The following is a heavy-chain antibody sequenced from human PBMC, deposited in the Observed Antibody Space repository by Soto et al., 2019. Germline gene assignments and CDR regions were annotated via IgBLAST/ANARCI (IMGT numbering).Heavy chain of an antibody. CDR2: IHKSGNT. CDR3: ARDLASRGIGASDH. V-gene: IGHV4-31*03. Sequence: TLSLTCNVSGGSLGTAGYYWNWIRQAPGKGLEWIGSIHKSGNTDYNPSLKSRLTLSMGTSDNLVFLRLSSVTAADTAVYYCARDLASRGIGASDHWGQGTLVTVYS. D-gene: IGHD3-10*01. J-gene: IGHJ5*02. CDR1: GGSLGTAGYY.